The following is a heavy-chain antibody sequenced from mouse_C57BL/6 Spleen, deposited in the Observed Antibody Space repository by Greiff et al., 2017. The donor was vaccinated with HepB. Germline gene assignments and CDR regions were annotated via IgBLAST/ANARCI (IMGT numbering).Heavy chain of an antibody. V-gene: IGHV1-82*01. CDR1: GYAFSSSW. D-gene: IGHD4-1*01. CDR2: IYPGDGDT. Sequence: VHLVESGPELVKPGASVKISCKASGYAFSSSWMNWVKQRPGKGLEWIGRIYPGDGDTNYNGKFKGKATLTADKSSSTAYMQLSSLTSEDSAVYFCARRLGEGWFAYWGQGTLVTVSA. CDR3: ARRLGEGWFAY. J-gene: IGHJ3*01.